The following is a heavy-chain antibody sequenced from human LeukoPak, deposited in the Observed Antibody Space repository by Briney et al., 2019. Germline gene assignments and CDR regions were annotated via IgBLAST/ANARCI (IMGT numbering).Heavy chain of an antibody. Sequence: SETLSLTCTVSGGSISSYYWSWIRQPPGKGLEWIGYIYYSGSTNYNPSLKSRVTISVDTSKNQFSLKLSSVTAADTAVYYCARHGGRSVPAATYYYYYGMDVWGQGTTVTVSS. CDR3: ARHGGRSVPAATYYYYYGMDV. CDR2: IYYSGST. V-gene: IGHV4-59*08. CDR1: GGSISSYY. D-gene: IGHD2-2*01. J-gene: IGHJ6*02.